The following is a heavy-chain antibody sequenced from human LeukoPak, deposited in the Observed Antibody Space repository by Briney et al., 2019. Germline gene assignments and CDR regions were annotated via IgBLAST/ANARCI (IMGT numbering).Heavy chain of an antibody. J-gene: IGHJ6*03. V-gene: IGHV3-21*01. Sequence: ETGGSLRLSCAASGFTFSSYSMNWVRQAPGKGLEWVSSISGSSSFIYYADSVRGRFTISRDNAKNSLYLQMDSLRAEDTAVYYCARRPIASTDYYYFLDVWGKGTTVTVSS. CDR1: GFTFSSYS. CDR3: ARRPIASTDYYYFLDV. CDR2: ISGSSSFI. D-gene: IGHD6-13*01.